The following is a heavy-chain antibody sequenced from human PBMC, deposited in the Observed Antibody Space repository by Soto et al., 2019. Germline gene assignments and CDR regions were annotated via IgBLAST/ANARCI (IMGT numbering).Heavy chain of an antibody. J-gene: IGHJ3*01. V-gene: IGHV4-39*01. CDR2: IYYSGSP. D-gene: IGHD4-4*01. Sequence: LSLTFTVSCGSISSSTYNWGWIRQRPGKILEWIGNIYYSGSPYYNPSLKSRVTISVDTSRNQLSLKLSSVTAADTAVYYCARSPNAVTTPRRDTFDVWGQGTMVTVSS. CDR3: ARSPNAVTTPRRDTFDV. CDR1: CGSISSSTYN.